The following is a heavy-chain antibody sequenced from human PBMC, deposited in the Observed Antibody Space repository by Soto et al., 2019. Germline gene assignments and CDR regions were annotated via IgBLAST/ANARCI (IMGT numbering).Heavy chain of an antibody. J-gene: IGHJ5*02. Sequence: QVQLVQSGAEVKKPGASVKVSCKASGYTFTSYGISWVRQAPGQGLEWMGWISAYNGNTNYAQKLQGRVTMTTDTSTSTAYMELRSLGSDDTAVYYCARLGVLEWLLSYESGWFDPWGQGTLVTVSS. CDR3: ARLGVLEWLLSYESGWFDP. CDR2: ISAYNGNT. D-gene: IGHD3-3*01. V-gene: IGHV1-18*01. CDR1: GYTFTSYG.